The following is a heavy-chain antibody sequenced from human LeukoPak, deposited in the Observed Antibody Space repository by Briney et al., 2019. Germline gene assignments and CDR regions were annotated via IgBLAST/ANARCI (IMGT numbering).Heavy chain of an antibody. Sequence: GGSLRLSCAASGFTVSSDYVSWVRQAPGKGLEWVSVMYPGGSTHYADSVRGRFTISRDNSKNTVYLHMNSLRVDDTAVYYCARETFTIPFDYWGQGTLVTVSS. CDR1: GFTVSSDY. J-gene: IGHJ4*02. V-gene: IGHV3-53*01. CDR2: MYPGGST. D-gene: IGHD5-24*01. CDR3: ARETFTIPFDY.